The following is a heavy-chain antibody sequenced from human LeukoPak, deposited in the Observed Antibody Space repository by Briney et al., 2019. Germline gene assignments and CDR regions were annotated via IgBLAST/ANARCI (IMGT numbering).Heavy chain of an antibody. CDR3: AKDLGVYCSTPSCPADY. J-gene: IGHJ4*02. CDR2: ISSGVSTI. Sequence: GGSLRLSCAASGFTFSDYYMSWIRQAPGEGLEWVSYISSGVSTIYYADSVKGRFTISRDNAKNSLFLQMNSLRADDTAVYYCAKDLGVYCSTPSCPADYWGQGTLVTVSS. D-gene: IGHD2-2*01. V-gene: IGHV3-11*01. CDR1: GFTFSDYY.